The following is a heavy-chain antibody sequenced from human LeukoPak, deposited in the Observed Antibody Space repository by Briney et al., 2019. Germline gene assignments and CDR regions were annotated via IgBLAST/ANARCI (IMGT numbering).Heavy chain of an antibody. CDR3: ARTQWLARGRNMRHAFDI. V-gene: IGHV4-34*01. D-gene: IGHD6-19*01. CDR2: INHSGST. J-gene: IGHJ3*02. CDR1: GGSFSGYY. Sequence: SETLSLTCAVYGGSFSGYYWTWIRQPPGKGLEWIGKINHSGSTNYNPSLKSRVTVSVDTSRNQFSLQLSSVTAADTAGYYCARTQWLARGRNMRHAFDIWRQGTMVTVSS.